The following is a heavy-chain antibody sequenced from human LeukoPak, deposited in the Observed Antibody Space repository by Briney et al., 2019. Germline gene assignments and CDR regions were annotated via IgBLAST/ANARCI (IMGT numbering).Heavy chain of an antibody. CDR2: ISSSGATI. CDR3: ARGDHYDFWSGSYPY. J-gene: IGHJ4*02. Sequence: GGSLRLSCAASGFTFSDYYMSWIRQAPGKGLEWVSYISSSGATIYYTDSVKGRFTISRDNAKNSLYLQMNSLRAEDTAVYYCARGDHYDFWSGSYPYWGQGTLVTVSS. CDR1: GFTFSDYY. V-gene: IGHV3-11*04. D-gene: IGHD3-3*01.